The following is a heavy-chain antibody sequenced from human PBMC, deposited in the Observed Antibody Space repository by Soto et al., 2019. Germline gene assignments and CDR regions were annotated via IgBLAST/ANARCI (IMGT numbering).Heavy chain of an antibody. J-gene: IGHJ6*02. CDR3: ARVSKKATRRPEYYYGMEV. CDR1: GYTFTSYA. CDR2: INAGNGNT. V-gene: IGHV1-3*01. Sequence: ASVKVSCKASGYTFTSYAMHWVRQAPGQRLEWMGWINAGNGNTKYSQKFQGRVTITRDTSASTAYMELSSLRSEDTAVYYCARVSKKATRRPEYYYGMEVWGQGTTVTVAS. D-gene: IGHD3-16*02.